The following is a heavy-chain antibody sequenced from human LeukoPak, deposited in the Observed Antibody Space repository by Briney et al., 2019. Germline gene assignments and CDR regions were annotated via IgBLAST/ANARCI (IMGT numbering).Heavy chain of an antibody. CDR3: ARAGEECPEGMPSSTSCYTFPNWFDP. J-gene: IGHJ5*02. Sequence: SGTLSLTCTVSGGSISSYYWSWIRQPAGKGREWIGRIYTSGSTSYNPSLKSRVTMSVDTSKNQFSLKLSSVTAADTAVYYCARAGEECPEGMPSSTSCYTFPNWFDPWGQGTLVTVSS. D-gene: IGHD2-2*02. CDR2: IYTSGST. V-gene: IGHV4-4*07. CDR1: GGSISSYY.